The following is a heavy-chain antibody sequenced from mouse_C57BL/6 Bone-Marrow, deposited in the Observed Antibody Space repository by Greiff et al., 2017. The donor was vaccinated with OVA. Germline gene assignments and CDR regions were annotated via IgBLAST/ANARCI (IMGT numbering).Heavy chain of an antibody. Sequence: VKVVESGPGLVQPSQSLSITCTVSGFSLTSYGVHWVRQSPGKGLEWLGVIWSGGSTDYNAAFISRLSISKDNSKSQVFFKMNSLQADDTAIYYCARPYSDYLSYWYFDVWGTGTTVTVSS. CDR2: IWSGGST. CDR1: GFSLTSYG. D-gene: IGHD2-4*01. V-gene: IGHV2-2*01. J-gene: IGHJ1*03. CDR3: ARPYSDYLSYWYFDV.